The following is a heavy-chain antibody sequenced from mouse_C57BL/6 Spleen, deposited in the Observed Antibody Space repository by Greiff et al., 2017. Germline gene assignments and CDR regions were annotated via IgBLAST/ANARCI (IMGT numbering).Heavy chain of an antibody. Sequence: QVQLKESGPGLVQPSQSLSITCTVSGFSLTSYGVHWVRQSPGKGLEWLGVIWSGGSTDYNAAFISRLSISKDNSKSQVFFKMNSLQADDTAIYYCARKSNYDWYFDVWGTGTTVTVSS. J-gene: IGHJ1*03. CDR1: GFSLTSYG. CDR3: ARKSNYDWYFDV. V-gene: IGHV2-2*01. CDR2: IWSGGST. D-gene: IGHD2-5*01.